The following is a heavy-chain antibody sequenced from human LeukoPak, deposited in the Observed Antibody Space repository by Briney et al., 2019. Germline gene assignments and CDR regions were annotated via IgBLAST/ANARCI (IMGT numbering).Heavy chain of an antibody. CDR2: IGTAGDT. Sequence: PGGSLRLSCAASGFTFSSYDMHWVRQATGKGLEWVSAIGTAGDTYYPGSVKGRFTISRENAKNSLYLQMNSLRAGDTAVYYCAREASGSYYRRSNAFDIWGQGTMVTVSS. CDR1: GFTFSSYD. D-gene: IGHD1-26*01. V-gene: IGHV3-13*01. CDR3: AREASGSYYRRSNAFDI. J-gene: IGHJ3*02.